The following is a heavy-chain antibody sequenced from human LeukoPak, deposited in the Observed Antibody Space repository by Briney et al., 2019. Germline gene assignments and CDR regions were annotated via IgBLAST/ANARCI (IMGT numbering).Heavy chain of an antibody. Sequence: PGGSLRLSCAASGFTFSSYGMHWVRQAPGKGLEWVAVISYDGSNKYYADSVKGRFTISRDNSKNTLYLQMSSLRAEDTAVYYCAKLAGDYPTDYWGQGTLVTVSS. CDR2: ISYDGSNK. V-gene: IGHV3-30*18. J-gene: IGHJ4*02. D-gene: IGHD4-17*01. CDR1: GFTFSSYG. CDR3: AKLAGDYPTDY.